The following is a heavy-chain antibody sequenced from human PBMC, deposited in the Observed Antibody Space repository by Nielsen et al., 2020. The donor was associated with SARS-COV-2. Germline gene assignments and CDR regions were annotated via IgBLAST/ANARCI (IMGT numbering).Heavy chain of an antibody. CDR2: IYYSGNT. V-gene: IGHV4-39*01. CDR3: ARRDPSGSYRYHLGY. J-gene: IGHJ4*02. CDR1: GGSISSSSYY. Sequence: SEALSLTCTVSGGSISSSSYYWGWIRQPPGKGLEWIGSIYYSGNTYYNPSLKSRVTISVDTSKNQFSLKLSSVTAADTAVYYCARRDPSGSYRYHLGYWGQGTLVTVSS. D-gene: IGHD1-26*01.